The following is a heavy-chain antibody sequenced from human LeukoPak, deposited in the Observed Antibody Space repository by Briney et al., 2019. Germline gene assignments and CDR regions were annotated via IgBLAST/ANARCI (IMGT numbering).Heavy chain of an antibody. Sequence: GTSVKVSCKASGYTFTAHYIHWLRQAPGQGLEWLGWINPRTGGTNYAEKFRGRVTVTMDTSITTAYMELYSLTSDDTAVYYCGRPAYCGSACYYYFDNWGQGTLVIVSS. D-gene: IGHD2-21*02. J-gene: IGHJ4*02. CDR1: GYTFTAHY. CDR2: INPRTGGT. V-gene: IGHV1-2*02. CDR3: GRPAYCGSACYYYFDN.